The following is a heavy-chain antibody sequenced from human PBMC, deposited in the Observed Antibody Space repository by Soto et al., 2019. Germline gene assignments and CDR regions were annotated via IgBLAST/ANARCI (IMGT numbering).Heavy chain of an antibody. CDR2: INSDGSST. J-gene: IGHJ6*02. CDR1: GFTFSSYW. D-gene: IGHD6-13*01. CDR3: ARDIGWFWQQLPPVLYYYYYGMDV. V-gene: IGHV3-74*01. Sequence: EVQLVESGGGLVQPGGSLRLSCAASGFTFSSYWMHWVRQAPGKGLVWVSRINSDGSSTSYADSVKGRFTISRDNAKNTLYLQMNSLRAEDTAVYYCARDIGWFWQQLPPVLYYYYYGMDVWGQGTTVTVSS.